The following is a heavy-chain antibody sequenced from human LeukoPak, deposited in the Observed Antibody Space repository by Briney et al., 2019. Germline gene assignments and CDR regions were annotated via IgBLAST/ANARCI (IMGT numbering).Heavy chain of an antibody. Sequence: ASVKVSCKASGYTFTGYYMHWVRQAPGQGLEWMGWINPNSGGTNYAQKFQGRVTMTGDTSISTAYMELSRLRSDDTAVYYCAKRGWAGDLAYFDYWGQGALVTVSS. CDR1: GYTFTGYY. CDR3: AKRGWAGDLAYFDY. D-gene: IGHD1-26*01. V-gene: IGHV1-2*02. CDR2: INPNSGGT. J-gene: IGHJ4*02.